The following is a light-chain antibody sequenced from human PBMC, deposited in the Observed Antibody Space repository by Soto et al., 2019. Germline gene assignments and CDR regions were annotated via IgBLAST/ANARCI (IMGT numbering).Light chain of an antibody. Sequence: QSVLTQPASVSGSPGQSITISCTGTSCDVGGYNYVSWYQQHPGKAPKLMIYDVSNRPSGVSNRFSGSKSGNTASLTISGLQAVDEADYYCSSYTSSSTRVFGGGTKLTVL. V-gene: IGLV2-14*01. CDR1: SCDVGGYNY. CDR3: SSYTSSSTRV. J-gene: IGLJ2*01. CDR2: DVS.